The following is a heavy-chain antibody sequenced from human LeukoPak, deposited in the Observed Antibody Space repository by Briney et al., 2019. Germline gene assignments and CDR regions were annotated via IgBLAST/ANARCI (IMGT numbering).Heavy chain of an antibody. V-gene: IGHV3-74*01. CDR1: GFTFSSYW. CDR3: ARSNQADDY. CDR2: INAGGSST. Sequence: GGSLRLSCAASGFTFSSYWMHWVRQVPGKGLVWVSRINAGGSSTTYADSVKGRFTISRDNAKNTFYLQMNSLRAEDTAVYYCARSNQADDYWGQGTLVTVSS. D-gene: IGHD4-11*01. J-gene: IGHJ4*02.